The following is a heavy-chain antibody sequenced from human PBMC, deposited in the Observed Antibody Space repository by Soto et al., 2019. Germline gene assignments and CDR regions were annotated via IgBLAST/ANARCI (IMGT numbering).Heavy chain of an antibody. J-gene: IGHJ4*02. CDR3: ARDLSIYSSSWYYFDY. CDR2: ISYDGSNK. D-gene: IGHD6-13*01. V-gene: IGHV3-30-3*01. Sequence: GGSLRLSCAASGFTFSSYAMHWVRQAPGKGLEWVAVISYDGSNKYYADSVKGRFTISRDNSKNTLYLQMNSLRAEDTAVYYCARDLSIYSSSWYYFDYWGQGTLVTVSS. CDR1: GFTFSSYA.